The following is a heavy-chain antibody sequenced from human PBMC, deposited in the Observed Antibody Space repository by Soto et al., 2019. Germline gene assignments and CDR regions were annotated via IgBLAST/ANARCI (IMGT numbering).Heavy chain of an antibody. CDR2: ISTTGGST. V-gene: IGHV3-23*01. CDR1: GFTFNAYS. D-gene: IGHD1-1*01. CDR3: ARPHGATYNFRY. J-gene: IGHJ4*02. Sequence: DVQLLESGGSLVQPGGSLRLSCAASGFTFNAYSLSWVRQAPGKGLQWVSAISTTGGSTYYADSVKGRFTISRDNSQNTLSLQMNSLRAEDTAVYYCARPHGATYNFRYWGQGTLVTVSS.